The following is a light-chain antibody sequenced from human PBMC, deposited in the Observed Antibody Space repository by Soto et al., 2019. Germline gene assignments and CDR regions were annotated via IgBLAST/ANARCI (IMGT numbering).Light chain of an antibody. J-gene: IGKJ5*01. CDR1: QGVSSN. CDR2: GAS. CDR3: QQRSNWPLT. V-gene: IGKV3-15*01. Sequence: EVVMTQSPATLSVSPGDTATLSCRASQGVSSNLAWYQQKSGQAPRLLIYGASTRATGVPARFSGSGSGTEFTLTISRLQSEDFAVYYCQQRSNWPLTFG.